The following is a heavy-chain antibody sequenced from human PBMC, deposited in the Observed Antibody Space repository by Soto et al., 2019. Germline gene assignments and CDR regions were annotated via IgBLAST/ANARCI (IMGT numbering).Heavy chain of an antibody. Sequence: QVTLKESGPVLLKPTETLTLTCTVSGFSLSIARMGVSCVRQPPGKALEWLAHIFSNDEKSYNPSLKSRLTISKDSSRGQVVLTNTNMDPLDTATYYCARIPHRSGWDGFDYWGQGTLVTVSS. J-gene: IGHJ4*02. CDR3: ARIPHRSGWDGFDY. V-gene: IGHV2-26*01. CDR1: GFSLSIARMG. D-gene: IGHD6-19*01. CDR2: IFSNDEK.